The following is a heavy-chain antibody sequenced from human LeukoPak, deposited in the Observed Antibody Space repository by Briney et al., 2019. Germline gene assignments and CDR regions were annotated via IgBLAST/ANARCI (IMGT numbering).Heavy chain of an antibody. Sequence: GGSLRLSCAASGFTFSSYWMSWVRQAPGKGLEWVANIKQDGSEKNYVDSVKGRFTISREKAKNSMDMQMNSLRAEDTAVYYCARGEKGSSWSYYFDYWGQGTLVTVSS. J-gene: IGHJ4*02. D-gene: IGHD6-13*01. CDR3: ARGEKGSSWSYYFDY. CDR1: GFTFSSYW. V-gene: IGHV3-7*01. CDR2: IKQDGSEK.